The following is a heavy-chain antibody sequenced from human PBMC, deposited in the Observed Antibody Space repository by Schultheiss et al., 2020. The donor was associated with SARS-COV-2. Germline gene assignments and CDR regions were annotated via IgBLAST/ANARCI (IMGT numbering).Heavy chain of an antibody. V-gene: IGHV3-30*04. CDR1: GFTFSSYA. D-gene: IGHD6-19*01. Sequence: GGSLRLSCAASGFTFSSYAMHWVRQAPGKGLEWVAVISYDGSNKYYADSVKGRFTISRDNSKNTLYLQMNSLRDDDTAIYYCATRAWAMADWGQGALVTVAS. J-gene: IGHJ4*02. CDR3: ATRAWAMAD. CDR2: ISYDGSNK.